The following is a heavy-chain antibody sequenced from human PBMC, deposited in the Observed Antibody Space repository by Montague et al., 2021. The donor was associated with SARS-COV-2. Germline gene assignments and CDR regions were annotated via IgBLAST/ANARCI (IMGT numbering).Heavy chain of an antibody. V-gene: IGHV4-39*01. CDR1: GGSISSSSYY. CDR3: ARNPADYYGWGIYRTWENLFDP. CDR2: IYYSGST. D-gene: IGHD3-10*01. Sequence: SETLSLTCTVSGGSISSSSYYWGWIRQPPGKGLEWIGSIYYSGSTYYNPSLKSRVTISVDTSKNQFSLKLSSVTAADTAVYYCARNPADYYGWGIYRTWENLFDPWGQGTLVTVSS. J-gene: IGHJ5*02.